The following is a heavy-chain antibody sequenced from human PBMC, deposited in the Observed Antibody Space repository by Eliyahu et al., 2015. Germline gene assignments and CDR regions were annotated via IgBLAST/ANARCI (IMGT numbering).Heavy chain of an antibody. Sequence: QITLKESGPTLVKPTQTLXLXCXFXXFSLSTSGVGVGWXRQPPGKALEWLALIYWDDDKRYSPSLKSRLTITKDTSKNQVVLTMTNMDPVDTATYYCARHGELLRFFDYWGQGTLVTVSS. D-gene: IGHD3-10*01. V-gene: IGHV2-5*02. CDR1: XFSLSTSGVG. CDR2: IYWDDDK. J-gene: IGHJ4*02. CDR3: ARHGELLRFFDY.